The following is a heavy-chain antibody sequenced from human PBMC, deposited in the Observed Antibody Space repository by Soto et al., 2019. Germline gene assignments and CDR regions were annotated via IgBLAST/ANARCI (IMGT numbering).Heavy chain of an antibody. CDR3: ARDPGSGGY. CDR2: IKQDGSEK. CDR1: GFTFCSYW. V-gene: IGHV3-7*01. J-gene: IGHJ4*02. Sequence: EVQLVESGGGFVQPGGSLSLTCAASGFTFCSYWLSWVHQAPGKGLEWVANIKQDGSEKYYVDSVKGRFTISRDNAKNSLYLQMNSLRAEDTAVYYCARDPGSGGYWGQGTLVIVSS. D-gene: IGHD2-15*01.